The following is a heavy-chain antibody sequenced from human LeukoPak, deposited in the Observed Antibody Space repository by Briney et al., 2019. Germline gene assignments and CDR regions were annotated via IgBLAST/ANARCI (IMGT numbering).Heavy chain of an antibody. CDR3: AKDLIRFLEWLSPNYYYYGMDV. CDR2: IYSGGST. D-gene: IGHD3-3*01. J-gene: IGHJ6*02. V-gene: IGHV3-66*01. Sequence: GGSLRLSCAASGFTVSSNYMSWVRQAPGKGLEWVSVIYSGGSTYYADSVKGRFTISRDNSKNTLYLQMNSLRAEDTAVYYCAKDLIRFLEWLSPNYYYYGMDVWGQGTTVTVSS. CDR1: GFTVSSNY.